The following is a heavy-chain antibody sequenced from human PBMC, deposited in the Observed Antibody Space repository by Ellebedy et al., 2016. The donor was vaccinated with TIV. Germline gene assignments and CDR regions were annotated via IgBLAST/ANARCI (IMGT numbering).Heavy chain of an antibody. Sequence: PGGSLRLSCAASGFTFSTYGMHWVRQAPGKGLEWVAVISYDGGNKYYADSAKGRFTISRDNSKNTLYLQMNSLRAEDTAVYYCARANTAMVRRNHMDVWGQGTTVTVSS. D-gene: IGHD5-18*01. CDR2: ISYDGGNK. V-gene: IGHV3-33*05. J-gene: IGHJ6*02. CDR3: ARANTAMVRRNHMDV. CDR1: GFTFSTYG.